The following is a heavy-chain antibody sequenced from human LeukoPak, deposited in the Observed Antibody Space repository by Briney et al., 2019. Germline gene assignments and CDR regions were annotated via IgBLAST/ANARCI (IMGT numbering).Heavy chain of an antibody. V-gene: IGHV4-34*01. J-gene: IGHJ1*01. Sequence: PSETLSLTCAVYGGSFSGYYWSWLRQPPGKGLEWIGEINHSGSTNYNPSLKSRVTISVDTSKNQFSLKLSSVTAADTAVYYCARGRGYSGYKVREYFQHWGQGTLVTVSS. D-gene: IGHD5-12*01. CDR1: GGSFSGYY. CDR3: ARGRGYSGYKVREYFQH. CDR2: INHSGST.